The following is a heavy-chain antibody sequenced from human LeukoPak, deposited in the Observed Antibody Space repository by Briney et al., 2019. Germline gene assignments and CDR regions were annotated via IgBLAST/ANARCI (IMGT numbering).Heavy chain of an antibody. CDR1: GFTVSGNH. CDR2: IYSGGTT. V-gene: IGHV3-53*01. D-gene: IGHD4-23*01. CDR3: ARDADYGGSPDAFDI. J-gene: IGHJ3*02. Sequence: GGSLRLSCAASGFTVSGNHMSWVRQAPGKGLNWVSIIYSGGTTYYADSVKGRFTISRDNSKNTLYLQMKSLRAEDTAVYYCARDADYGGSPDAFDIWGRGTIVTVSS.